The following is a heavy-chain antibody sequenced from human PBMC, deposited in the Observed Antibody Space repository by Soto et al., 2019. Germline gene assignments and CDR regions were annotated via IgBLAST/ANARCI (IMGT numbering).Heavy chain of an antibody. D-gene: IGHD4-17*01. CDR3: ARTNGYLDY. CDR2: TYYRSKWYR. V-gene: IGHV6-1*01. Sequence: SQTLSPLCAISGDSVSSNSAAWNWIRQSPSRGLEWLGRTYYRSKWYREYEVSVKSRITINPDTSKNQFSLQLNSVTPEDTAVYYYARTNGYLDYWGQGTLVTVSS. CDR1: GDSVSSNSAA. J-gene: IGHJ4*02.